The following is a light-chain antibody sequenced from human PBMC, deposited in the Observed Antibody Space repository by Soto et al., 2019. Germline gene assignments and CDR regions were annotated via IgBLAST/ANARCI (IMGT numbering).Light chain of an antibody. CDR1: TSNIGAPYD. V-gene: IGLV1-40*01. J-gene: IGLJ1*01. CDR2: GDN. CDR3: QSYDISLHNYV. Sequence: QAVVTQPPSVSGAPGQRVSISCTGSTSNIGAPYDVHWYQHLPGTAPKLLIYGDNNRPSGVPDRISGSKSGTSASLAITRLQAEDEADYYCQSYDISLHNYVFGTGTKLTVL.